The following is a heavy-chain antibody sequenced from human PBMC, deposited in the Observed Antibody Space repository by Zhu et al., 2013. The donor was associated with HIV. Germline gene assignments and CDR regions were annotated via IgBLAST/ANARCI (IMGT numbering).Heavy chain of an antibody. Sequence: VQLQQWGAGLLKPSETLSLTCAVYGGSFSGYYWSWIRQPPGKGLEWIGEINHSGSTNYNPSLKSRVTISVDTSKNQFSLKLSSVTAADTAVYYCARDRTWVVPAAILRNWYFDLWGRGTLVTVSS. CDR1: GGSFSGYY. D-gene: IGHD2-2*01. CDR3: ARDRTWVVPAAILRNWYFDL. V-gene: IGHV4-34*01. J-gene: IGHJ2*01. CDR2: INHSGST.